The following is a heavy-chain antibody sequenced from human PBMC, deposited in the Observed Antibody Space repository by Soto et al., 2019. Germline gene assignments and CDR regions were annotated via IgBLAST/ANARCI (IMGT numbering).Heavy chain of an antibody. V-gene: IGHV3-7*01. CDR2: IKQDGSDK. CDR1: GFTFSGYW. D-gene: IGHD3-9*01. CDR3: ARDHYDILTGYYTRSDYYYGMDV. J-gene: IGHJ6*02. Sequence: RGSLRLSCAGSGFTFSGYWMSWVRQAPGKGLEWVANIKQDGSDKYYVDSVKGRFTISRDNAKNSLYLQLNSPRAEDTAVYYCARDHYDILTGYYTRSDYYYGMDVWGQGTTGTVSS.